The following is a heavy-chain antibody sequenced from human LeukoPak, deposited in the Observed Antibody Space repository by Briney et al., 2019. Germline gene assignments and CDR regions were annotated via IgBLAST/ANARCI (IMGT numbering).Heavy chain of an antibody. CDR3: AKARAWELRLPFDY. Sequence: GASVKVSCKASGYTFTSYYMHWVRQAPGQGLEWMGIINPSGGSTSYAQKFQGRVTMTRDMSTSTVYMELNSLRAEDTAVYYCAKARAWELRLPFDYWGQGTLVTVSS. CDR2: INPSGGST. J-gene: IGHJ4*02. D-gene: IGHD1-26*01. V-gene: IGHV1-46*01. CDR1: GYTFTSYY.